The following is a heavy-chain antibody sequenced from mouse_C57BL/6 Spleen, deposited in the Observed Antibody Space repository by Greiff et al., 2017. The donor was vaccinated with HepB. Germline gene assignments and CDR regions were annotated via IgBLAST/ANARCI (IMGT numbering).Heavy chain of an antibody. D-gene: IGHD1-1*01. J-gene: IGHJ1*03. V-gene: IGHV1-82*01. CDR2: IYPGEGDT. CDR1: GYAFSSSW. Sequence: VQLVESGPELVKPGASVKISCKASGYAFSSSWMNWVKQRPGKGLEWIGRIYPGEGDTNYNGKFTGKATLTADKSSSTAYMQLSSLTSADSAVYFWARSGDYGSSYWYFDVWGTGTTVTVSS. CDR3: ARSGDYGSSYWYFDV.